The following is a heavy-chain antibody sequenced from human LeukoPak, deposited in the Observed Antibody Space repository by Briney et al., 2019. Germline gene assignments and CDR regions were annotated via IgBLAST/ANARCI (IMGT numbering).Heavy chain of an antibody. CDR2: IYHSGST. CDR3: ARHAYYYYYYMDV. CDR1: GGSISSSNW. J-gene: IGHJ6*03. Sequence: PSGTLSLTCAVSGGSISSSNWWSWVRQPPGKGLEWIGEIYHSGSTNYNPSLKSRVTISVDKSKNQFSLKLSSVTAAGTAVYYCARHAYYYYYYMDVWGKGTTVTVSS. V-gene: IGHV4-4*02.